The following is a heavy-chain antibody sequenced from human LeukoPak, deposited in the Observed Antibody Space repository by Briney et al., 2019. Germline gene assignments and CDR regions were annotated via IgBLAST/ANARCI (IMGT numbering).Heavy chain of an antibody. Sequence: GGSLRLSCAASGFIFRNYAMSWARQAPGEGLEWVSAIFGSGANTYYADSVKGRFTISRDNPRNTLYLQMNSLRAEDTAVYYCAKWGDYDVLAGYYDPDNWGQGTLVTVSS. CDR1: GFIFRNYA. CDR3: AKWGDYDVLAGYYDPDN. D-gene: IGHD3-9*01. CDR2: IFGSGANT. V-gene: IGHV3-23*01. J-gene: IGHJ4*02.